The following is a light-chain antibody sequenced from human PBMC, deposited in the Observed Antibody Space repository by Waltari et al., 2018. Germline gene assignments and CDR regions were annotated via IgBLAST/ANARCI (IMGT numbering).Light chain of an antibody. CDR2: EDN. V-gene: IGLV6-57*04. CDR3: QSYDSSNQV. CDR1: RDSIARKY. J-gene: IGLJ1*01. Sequence: NFMLTQPHSVSASPGKTVTISCTRSRDSIARKYPQCYQQRPGSAPTTVIYEDNQRPSGVPDRFSGSIDSSSNSASLTISGLKTEDEADYYCQSYDSSNQVFGTGTKVTVL.